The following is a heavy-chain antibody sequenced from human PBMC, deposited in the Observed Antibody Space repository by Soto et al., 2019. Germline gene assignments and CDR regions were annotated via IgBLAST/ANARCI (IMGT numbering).Heavy chain of an antibody. D-gene: IGHD2-15*01. V-gene: IGHV4-39*01. CDR1: TDSGCIWDDD. Sequence: KYSGTLALSCAVSTDSGCIWDDDVCWIPQPREEGLQWIGSLSYNGGTLYNPSLEGRVAISVDTAKKQSSLQVTAVTAADTAVYYGAGHRIEAAWRGFDYWRQASPVIVS. CDR3: AGHRIEAAWRGFDY. J-gene: IGHJ4*02. CDR2: LSYNGGT.